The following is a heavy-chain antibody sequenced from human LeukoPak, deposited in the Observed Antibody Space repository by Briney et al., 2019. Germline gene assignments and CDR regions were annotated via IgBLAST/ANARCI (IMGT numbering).Heavy chain of an antibody. CDR3: ARDRRVGAINFDF. D-gene: IGHD1-26*01. V-gene: IGHV3-74*01. Sequence: GGSLRLSCVASGFTFSRYWMHWVRQAPGKGLVWVSRINSDGSTTSYADSVMGRFTISRDNAKNSLYLQMNSLRSEDTAVYYCARDRRVGAINFDFWGQGTLVTVSS. CDR1: GFTFSRYW. CDR2: INSDGSTT. J-gene: IGHJ4*02.